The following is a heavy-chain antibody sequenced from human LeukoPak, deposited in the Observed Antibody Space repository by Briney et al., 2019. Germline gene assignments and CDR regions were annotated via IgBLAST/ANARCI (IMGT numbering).Heavy chain of an antibody. J-gene: IGHJ4*02. V-gene: IGHV1-46*01. CDR3: ARGYSSGWYGVDY. CDR1: GYTFTSYY. D-gene: IGHD6-19*01. Sequence: ASVTVSFMSSGYTFTSYYMHWLRQAPGQGREGMGIINPSGGSTSYAQKFQGRVTMTRDTSTSTVYMELSSLRSEDTAVYYCARGYSSGWYGVDYWGQGTLVTVSS. CDR2: INPSGGST.